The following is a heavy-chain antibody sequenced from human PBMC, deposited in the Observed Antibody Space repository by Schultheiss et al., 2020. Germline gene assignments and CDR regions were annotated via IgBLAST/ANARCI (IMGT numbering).Heavy chain of an antibody. Sequence: GSLRLSCAASGFTFSSYWMSWVRQAPGKGLEWVANIKQDGSEKYYVDSVKGRFTISRDNAKNSLYLQMNSLRAEDTAVYYCAKVGPSGEPGRDAFDIWGQGTMVTVSS. CDR1: GFTFSSYW. J-gene: IGHJ3*02. V-gene: IGHV3-7*01. CDR2: IKQDGSEK. D-gene: IGHD6-25*01. CDR3: AKVGPSGEPGRDAFDI.